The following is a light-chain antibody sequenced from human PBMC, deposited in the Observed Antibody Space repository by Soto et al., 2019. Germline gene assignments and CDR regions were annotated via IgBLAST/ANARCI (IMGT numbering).Light chain of an antibody. J-gene: IGKJ3*01. CDR3: QHYGAAPFT. CDR1: ESVYINS. Sequence: EIVLTQSPGTLSLSPGESATLSCKASESVYINSFAWYYQKPGQPPRLLIYGASTRATGIPDRFSGSGSGTHFVLSVNRLAVEDSGMYYCQHYGAAPFTSGPGTRVDI. CDR2: GAS. V-gene: IGKV3-20*01.